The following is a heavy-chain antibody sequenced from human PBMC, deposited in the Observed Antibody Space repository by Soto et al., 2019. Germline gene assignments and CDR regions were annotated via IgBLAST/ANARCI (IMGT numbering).Heavy chain of an antibody. J-gene: IGHJ5*02. CDR1: GFTFSSYG. CDR3: ARDNMDFWSGYRPASGFDP. V-gene: IGHV3-33*01. Sequence: GSLRLSCAASGFTFSSYGMHWVRQAPGKGLEWVAVIWYDGSNKYYADSVKGRFTISRDNSKNTLYLQMNSLRAEDTAVYYCARDNMDFWSGYRPASGFDPWGQGTLVTVSS. CDR2: IWYDGSNK. D-gene: IGHD3-3*01.